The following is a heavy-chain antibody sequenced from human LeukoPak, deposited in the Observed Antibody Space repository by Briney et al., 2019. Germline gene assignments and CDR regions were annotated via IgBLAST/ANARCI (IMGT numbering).Heavy chain of an antibody. CDR1: GFTFSSYE. D-gene: IGHD3-9*01. J-gene: IGHJ3*02. V-gene: IGHV3-48*03. CDR2: ISSSGSTI. Sequence: GGPLRLSCAASGFTFSSYEMNWVRQAPGKGLEWVSYISSSGSTIYYADSVKGRFTIPRDNSKNTLYLQMNSLRAEDTAVYYCASPDVLRYFDWLLVNYAFDIWGQGTMVTVSS. CDR3: ASPDVLRYFDWLLVNYAFDI.